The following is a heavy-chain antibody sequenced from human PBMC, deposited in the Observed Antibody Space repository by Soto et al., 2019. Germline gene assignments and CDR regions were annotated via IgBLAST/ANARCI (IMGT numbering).Heavy chain of an antibody. J-gene: IGHJ4*02. D-gene: IGHD2-15*01. V-gene: IGHV3-23*01. CDR3: ARDREPEGIGTFDS. Sequence: GGSLRLSCAASGFTLGKYTMGWVRQAPGKGLEWVAESYSAGGTEYADSVKGRFTISRDNSKNTLFLQMNSLGVEDTGLYYCARDREPEGIGTFDSGGQGALVTVPS. CDR2: YSAGGT. CDR1: GFTLGKYT.